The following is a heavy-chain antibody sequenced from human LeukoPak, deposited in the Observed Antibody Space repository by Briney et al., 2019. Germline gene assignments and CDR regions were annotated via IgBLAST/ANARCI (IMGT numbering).Heavy chain of an antibody. V-gene: IGHV4-59*01. CDR1: GGSISSYF. CDR2: VYYSGST. CDR3: ARDGRGFDP. Sequence: PSETLSLTCTVSGGSISSYFWSWIRQPPGRGLEWIGYVYYSGSTNYNPSLKSRVTISVDTSKNQFSLKLSSVTAADTAVYYCARDGRGFDPWGQGTLVTVSS. J-gene: IGHJ5*02.